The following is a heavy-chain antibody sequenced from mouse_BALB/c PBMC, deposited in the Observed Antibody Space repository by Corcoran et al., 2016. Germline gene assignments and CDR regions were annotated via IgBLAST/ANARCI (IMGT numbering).Heavy chain of an antibody. J-gene: IGHJ3*01. CDR1: GYSFTGYY. CDR2: ISCYNGAT. D-gene: IGHD1-1*01. Sequence: LVKTGASVKISCKASGYSFTGYYMYWVKQSHEKSLEWIGYISCYNGATSYKQKFKGKDTFTVDTSSRTAYMQVNSLTSEDTAYYDCARVYGSSSLFADWCLGTLVTVSA. CDR3: ARVYGSSSLFAD. V-gene: IGHV1S34*01.